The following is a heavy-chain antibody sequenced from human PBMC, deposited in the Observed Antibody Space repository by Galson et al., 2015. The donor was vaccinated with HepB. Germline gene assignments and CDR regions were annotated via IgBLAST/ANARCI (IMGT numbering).Heavy chain of an antibody. CDR1: GGTFSSYA. V-gene: IGHV1-69*04. CDR2: IIPILGIA. J-gene: IGHJ5*02. CDR3: ATEMRYCSGGSCLNWFDP. D-gene: IGHD2-15*01. Sequence: SVKVSCKASGGTFSSYAISWVRQAPGQGLEWMGRIIPILGIANYAQKFQGRVTITADKSTSTAYMELSSLRSEDTAVYYCATEMRYCSGGSCLNWFDPWGQGTLVTVSS.